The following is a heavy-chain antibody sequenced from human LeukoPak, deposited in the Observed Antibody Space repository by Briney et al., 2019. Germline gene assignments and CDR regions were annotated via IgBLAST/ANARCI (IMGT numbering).Heavy chain of an antibody. D-gene: IGHD2-2*01. V-gene: IGHV3-23*01. Sequence: GGSLRLSCAASGFTFSSYAMHWVRQAPGKGLEWVSAISGSGGSTYYADSVKGRFTISRDNSKNTLYLQMNSLRAEDTAVYYCAKARGIVVVPAAMAFDYWGQGTLVTVSS. CDR2: ISGSGGST. CDR3: AKARGIVVVPAAMAFDY. CDR1: GFTFSSYA. J-gene: IGHJ4*02.